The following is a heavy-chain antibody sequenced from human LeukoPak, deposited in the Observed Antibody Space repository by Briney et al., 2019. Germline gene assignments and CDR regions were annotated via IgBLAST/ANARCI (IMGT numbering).Heavy chain of an antibody. CDR1: GYTFTSYG. Sequence: ASVKVSCKASGYTFTSYGISWVRQAPGQGLEWIGWISAYNGNTNYAQKFQGRVTMTTDTSTSTAYMELRSLRSDDTAVYYCARSIRAGDYWKYYFDYWGQGTLVTVSS. CDR2: ISAYNGNT. V-gene: IGHV1-18*01. D-gene: IGHD4-17*01. J-gene: IGHJ4*02. CDR3: ARSIRAGDYWKYYFDY.